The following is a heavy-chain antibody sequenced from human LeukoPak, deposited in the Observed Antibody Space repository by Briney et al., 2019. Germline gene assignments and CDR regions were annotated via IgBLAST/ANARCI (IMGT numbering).Heavy chain of an antibody. D-gene: IGHD3-16*01. J-gene: IGHJ3*01. CDR3: AREDPGGAFDV. CDR2: IGAYNGNP. Sequence: ASVKVSCKASGYTFSNYAISWVRQAPGQGLEWMGWIGAYNGNPDYTQSLQGRVTMTTDTSTSTAYMELRSLKSDDTAVYYCAREDPGGAFDVWGRGTMVAVS. V-gene: IGHV1-18*01. CDR1: GYTFSNYA.